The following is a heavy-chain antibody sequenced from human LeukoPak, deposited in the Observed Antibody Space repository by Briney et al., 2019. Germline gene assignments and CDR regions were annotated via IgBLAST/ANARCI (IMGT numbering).Heavy chain of an antibody. V-gene: IGHV4-39*01. D-gene: IGHD6-6*01. CDR2: IYYSGST. CDR1: GGSISSSSYY. CDR3: ARLGAFPHVMVAARPLDY. J-gene: IGHJ4*02. Sequence: SETLSLTCTVSGGSISSSSYYWGWIRQPPGKGLEWIGSIYYSGSTYYNPSLKSRVTISVDTSKNQFSLKLSSVTAADTAVYYCARLGAFPHVMVAARPLDYWGQGTLVTVSS.